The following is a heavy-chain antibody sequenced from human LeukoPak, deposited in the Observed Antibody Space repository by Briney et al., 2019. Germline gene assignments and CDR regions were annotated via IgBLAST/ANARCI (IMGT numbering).Heavy chain of an antibody. CDR2: INPSGGST. D-gene: IGHD3-22*01. CDR3: VISYYYDSSGYYSHSDDAFDI. Sequence: ASVKVSCKASGYTFTSYYIHWVRQAPGQGLEWMGIINPSGGSTSYAQKFQGRVTMTRDMSTSTVYMELSSLRSEDTAVYYCVISYYYDSSGYYSHSDDAFDIWGQGTMVTVSS. J-gene: IGHJ3*02. V-gene: IGHV1-46*01. CDR1: GYTFTSYY.